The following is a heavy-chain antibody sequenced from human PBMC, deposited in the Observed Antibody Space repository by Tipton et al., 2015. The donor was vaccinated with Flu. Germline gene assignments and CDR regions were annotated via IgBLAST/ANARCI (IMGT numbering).Heavy chain of an antibody. D-gene: IGHD6-19*01. CDR2: IRHDESDK. CDR3: AKDGWDTSGWYPFDY. V-gene: IGHV3-30*02. CDR1: GFTFSGYG. Sequence: SLRLSCAASGFTFSGYGMHWVRQAPGKGLEWVAFIRHDESDKYYADSVKGRFTTSRDNSKNALHLAINSLRPEDTAVYYCAKDGWDTSGWYPFDYWGQGTLVTVSS. J-gene: IGHJ4*02.